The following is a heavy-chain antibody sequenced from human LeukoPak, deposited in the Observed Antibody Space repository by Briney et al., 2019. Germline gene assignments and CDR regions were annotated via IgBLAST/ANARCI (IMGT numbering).Heavy chain of an antibody. CDR1: GFTFSNYA. D-gene: IGHD6-13*01. CDR3: AKGSSSSWYSVEY. CDR2: IRYDVSKK. V-gene: IGHV3-30*02. J-gene: IGHJ4*02. Sequence: GGSLRLSCVASGFTFSNYAMHWVRQAPGKGLEWVAFIRYDVSKKYYADSVRGRFTISRDNSKNTLYLQMNRLRADDTAVYYCAKGSSSSWYSVEYWGQGTLVTVSS.